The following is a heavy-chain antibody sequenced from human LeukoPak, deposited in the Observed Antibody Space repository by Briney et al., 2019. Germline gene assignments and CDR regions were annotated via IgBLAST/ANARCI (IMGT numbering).Heavy chain of an antibody. V-gene: IGHV4-34*01. Sequence: SETLSLTCAVYGGSFSGYYWSGIRQPPGKGLEWIGEINHSGSTNYNPSLKSRVTISVDTSKNQFSLKLSSVTAADTAVYYCARGKKYDSSGYYYYYYMDVWGKGTTVTVSS. D-gene: IGHD3-22*01. CDR2: INHSGST. CDR3: ARGKKYDSSGYYYYYYMDV. CDR1: GGSFSGYY. J-gene: IGHJ6*03.